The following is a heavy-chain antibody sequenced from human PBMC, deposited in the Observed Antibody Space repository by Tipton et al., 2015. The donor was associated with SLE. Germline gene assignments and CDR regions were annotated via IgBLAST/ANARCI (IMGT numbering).Heavy chain of an antibody. J-gene: IGHJ4*02. CDR2: IYYSGST. D-gene: IGHD2-15*01. V-gene: IGHV4-31*03. CDR1: GGSISSGGYY. Sequence: TLSLTCTVSGGSISSGGYYWSWIRQHPGKGLEWIGYIYYSGSTYYNPSLKSRVTISVDTSKNQFSLKLSSVTAADTAVYYCARDPRLQYYFDYWGQGTLVTVSS. CDR3: ARDPRLQYYFDY.